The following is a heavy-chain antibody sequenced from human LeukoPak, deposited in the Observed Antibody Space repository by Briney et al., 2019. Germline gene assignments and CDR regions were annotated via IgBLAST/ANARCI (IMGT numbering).Heavy chain of an antibody. J-gene: IGHJ3*02. D-gene: IGHD1-1*01. CDR2: INNDGSGT. Sequence: GGSLRLSCAASGFTFSSYWMHWVRQAPGKGPVWVSRINNDGSGTTYADSVKGRFTISRDDAKNTLYLQMNSLRAEDTAVYYCAKDWYRAFDIWGQGTMVTVSS. V-gene: IGHV3-74*01. CDR3: AKDWYRAFDI. CDR1: GFTFSSYW.